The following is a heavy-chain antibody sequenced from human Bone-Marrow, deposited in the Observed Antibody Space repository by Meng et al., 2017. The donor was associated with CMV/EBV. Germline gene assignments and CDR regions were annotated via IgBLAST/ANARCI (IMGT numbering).Heavy chain of an antibody. CDR1: GFRFSDAW. CDR2: VKSLNEGGTT. Sequence: GESLKISCVVSGFRFSDAWMNWVRQAPGKGLEWVGRVKSLNEGGTTDTAAPVKGRFSISRDDSKNTVYLQMNSLKTEDTAVYYCTTQLGLTLFDDWGQGALVTVSS. D-gene: IGHD1-26*01. CDR3: TTQLGLTLFDD. J-gene: IGHJ4*02. V-gene: IGHV3-15*01.